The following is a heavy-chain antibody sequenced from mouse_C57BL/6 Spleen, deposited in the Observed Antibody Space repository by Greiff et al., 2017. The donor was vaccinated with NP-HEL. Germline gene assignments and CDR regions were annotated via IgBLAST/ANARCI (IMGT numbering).Heavy chain of an antibody. V-gene: IGHV5-17*01. CDR3: ARPDDYDDAMDY. J-gene: IGHJ4*01. Sequence: DVKLVESGGGLVKPGGSLKLSCAASGFTFSDYGMHWVRQAPEKGLEWVAYISSGSSTIYYADTVKGRFTISRDNAKNTLFLQMTSLRSEDTAMYYCARPDDYDDAMDYWGQGTSVTVSS. CDR2: ISSGSSTI. CDR1: GFTFSDYG. D-gene: IGHD2-4*01.